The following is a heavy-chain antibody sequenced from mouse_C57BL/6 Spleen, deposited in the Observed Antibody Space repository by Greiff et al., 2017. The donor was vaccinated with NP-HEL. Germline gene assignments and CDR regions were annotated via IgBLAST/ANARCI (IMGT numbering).Heavy chain of an antibody. CDR1: GFTFTDYY. Sequence: EVHLVESGGGLVQPGGSLSLSCAASGFTFTDYYMSWVRQPPGKALEWLGFIRNKANGYTTEYSASVKGRFTISRDNSQSILYLQMNALRAEDSATYYCARYLSSPYAMDYWGQGTSVTVSS. D-gene: IGHD1-1*01. V-gene: IGHV7-3*01. CDR3: ARYLSSPYAMDY. CDR2: IRNKANGYTT. J-gene: IGHJ4*01.